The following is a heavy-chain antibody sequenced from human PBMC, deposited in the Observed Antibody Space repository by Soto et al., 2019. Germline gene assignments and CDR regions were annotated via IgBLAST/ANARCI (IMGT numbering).Heavy chain of an antibody. Sequence: ASVKVSCKASGYTFTGYYMHWVRQAPGQGLEWMGWINPNSGGTNYAQKFQGWVTMTRDTSISTAYMELSRLRSDDTAVYYCARGGRSGYDFWSDYYTAMLFWFDPWGQGTLVTVSS. CDR2: INPNSGGT. V-gene: IGHV1-2*04. J-gene: IGHJ5*02. CDR1: GYTFTGYY. D-gene: IGHD3-3*01. CDR3: ARGGRSGYDFWSDYYTAMLFWFDP.